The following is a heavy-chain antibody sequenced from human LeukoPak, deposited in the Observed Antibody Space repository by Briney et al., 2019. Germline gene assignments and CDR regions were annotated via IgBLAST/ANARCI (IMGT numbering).Heavy chain of an antibody. CDR3: ARDSGPSYVFNWFDP. D-gene: IGHD3-10*01. J-gene: IGHJ5*02. V-gene: IGHV3-69-1*01. Sequence: GGSMRLTCVASGFTFTSYAMNWVRQAPGKGLEWVSSISSGNHMYYADSVKGRFTISRDNAKNSLYLQMNSLRAEDTAVYYCARDSGPSYVFNWFDPWGQGTLVTVSS. CDR1: GFTFTSYA. CDR2: ISSGNHM.